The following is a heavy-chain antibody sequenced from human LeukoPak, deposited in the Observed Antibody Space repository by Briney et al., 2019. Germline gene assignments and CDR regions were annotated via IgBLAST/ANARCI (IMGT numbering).Heavy chain of an antibody. D-gene: IGHD2-2*02. CDR1: GGSFSGYY. Sequence: SETLSLTCAVYGGSFSGYYWSWIRQPPGKGLEWIGEINHSGSTNYNPSLKSRVTISVDTSKNQLSLKLSSVTAADTAAYYCARHAWPQGRGKYQLLYTQRRGGDYFDYWGQGTLVTVSS. J-gene: IGHJ4*02. CDR2: INHSGST. V-gene: IGHV4-34*01. CDR3: ARHAWPQGRGKYQLLYTQRRGGDYFDY.